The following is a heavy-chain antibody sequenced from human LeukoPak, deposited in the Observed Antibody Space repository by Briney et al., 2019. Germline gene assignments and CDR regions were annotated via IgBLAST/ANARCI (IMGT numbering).Heavy chain of an antibody. Sequence: ASVKVSCKASGYTFTGSYMHWVRQATGQGLEWMGWMNPNSGDTGYPQKFQDRVTMTRDTSITTAYMELSSLRSEDTAVYYCARSGFGSGISFDLWGQGTLVTVSS. D-gene: IGHD3-10*01. CDR1: GYTFTGSY. V-gene: IGHV1-8*02. J-gene: IGHJ5*02. CDR2: MNPNSGDT. CDR3: ARSGFGSGISFDL.